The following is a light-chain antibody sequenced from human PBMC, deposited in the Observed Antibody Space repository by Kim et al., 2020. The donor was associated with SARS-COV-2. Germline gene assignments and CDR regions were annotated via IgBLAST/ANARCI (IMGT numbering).Light chain of an antibody. J-gene: IGKJ2*01. CDR1: QDIKKW. CDR2: DAS. V-gene: IGKV1D-12*01. CDR3: QQSDSFPYT. Sequence: SGSIGDRVTITCRASQDIKKWLAWYQQRPGKAPNLLIHDASTLQSGVPLRFSASGSGTHFTLSISSLQPEDFATYYCQQSDSFPYTFGQGTKLEI.